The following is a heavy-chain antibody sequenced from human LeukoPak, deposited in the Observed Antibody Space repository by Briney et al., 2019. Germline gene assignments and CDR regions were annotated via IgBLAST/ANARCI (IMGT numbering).Heavy chain of an antibody. D-gene: IGHD6-25*01. J-gene: IGHJ4*02. CDR3: TTVGYPGYFKY. Sequence: PGGSLRLSCAASGFTFPNAWMSWVRQAPGKGLEWVGRIKSKTDGGTTDYAAPVKGRFTISGDDSKNTLYLQMNSLKTEDTGVYYCTTVGYPGYFKYWGQGTLVTVSS. CDR1: GFTFPNAW. CDR2: IKSKTDGGTT. V-gene: IGHV3-15*01.